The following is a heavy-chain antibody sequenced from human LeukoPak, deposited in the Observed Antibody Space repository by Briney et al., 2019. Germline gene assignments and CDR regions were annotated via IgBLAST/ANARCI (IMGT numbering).Heavy chain of an antibody. V-gene: IGHV4-59*08. CDR2: THNNGDS. D-gene: IGHD6-13*01. Sequence: SETLSLTCTVSGASIDSYYWSWIRQPPGKGLEWIGYTHNNGDSNYNPSLKSRLTISVDTSKNEVSLVLPSVTAADTALYYCARQPGGTAAFDIWAQGTMVTVSA. J-gene: IGHJ3*02. CDR1: GASIDSYY. CDR3: ARQPGGTAAFDI.